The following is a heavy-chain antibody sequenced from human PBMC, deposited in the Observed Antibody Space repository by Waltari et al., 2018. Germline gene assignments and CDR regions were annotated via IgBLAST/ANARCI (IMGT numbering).Heavy chain of an antibody. CDR2: IYYSGST. Sequence: QLQLQESGPGLVKPSETLSLTCTVSGGSISSSSYYWVWLRQPPGKGLEWIGSIYYSGSTYYNPSLKSRVTISVDTSKNQFSLKLSSVTAADTAVYYCARAAPMRLRLFNPAHSYYFDYWGQGTLVTVSS. CDR3: ARAAPMRLRLFNPAHSYYFDY. V-gene: IGHV4-39*07. D-gene: IGHD4-17*01. J-gene: IGHJ4*02. CDR1: GGSISSSSYY.